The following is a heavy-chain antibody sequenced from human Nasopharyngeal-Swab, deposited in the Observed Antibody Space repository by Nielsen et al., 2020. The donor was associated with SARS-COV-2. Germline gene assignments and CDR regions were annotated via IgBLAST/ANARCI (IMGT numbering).Heavy chain of an antibody. V-gene: IGHV3-15*01. J-gene: IGHJ4*02. CDR3: TTAGYCSSTSCLDY. D-gene: IGHD2-2*01. Sequence: GESLKISCAASGFTFSNAWMSWARQAPGKGLEWVGRIKSKTDGGTTDYAAPVKGRFTISRDDSKNTLYLQMNSLKTEDTAVYYCTTAGYCSSTSCLDYWGQGTLVTVSS. CDR1: GFTFSNAW. CDR2: IKSKTDGGTT.